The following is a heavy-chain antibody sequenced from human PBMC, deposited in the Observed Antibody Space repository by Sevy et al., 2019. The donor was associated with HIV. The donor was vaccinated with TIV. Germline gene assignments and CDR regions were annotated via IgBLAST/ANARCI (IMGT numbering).Heavy chain of an antibody. CDR1: GFSLSDHW. CDR2: IKEDGSET. CDR3: ARGVGWAIDY. Sequence: GGSLRLSCSASGFSLSDHWMNWVRQAPGMGLEWVAIIKEDGSETFYVDSVNGRFSISRDNAKNSVYLQMNSLRVEDTAVYYCARGVGWAIDYWGQGTLVTVSS. D-gene: IGHD6-19*01. V-gene: IGHV3-7*01. J-gene: IGHJ4*02.